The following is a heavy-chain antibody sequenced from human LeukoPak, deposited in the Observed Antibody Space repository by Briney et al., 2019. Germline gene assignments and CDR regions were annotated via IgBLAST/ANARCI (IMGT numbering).Heavy chain of an antibody. CDR1: GFTFSSYG. V-gene: IGHV3-33*01. J-gene: IGHJ6*02. CDR3: ARDPLSPIYSGYDFYYYYGMDV. Sequence: NPGGSLRLSCAASGFTFSSYGMHWVRQAPGKGLEWVAVIWYDGSNKYYADSVKGRFTISRDNSKTTLYLQMNSLRAEDTAVYYCARDPLSPIYSGYDFYYYYGMDVWGQGTTVTVSS. D-gene: IGHD5-12*01. CDR2: IWYDGSNK.